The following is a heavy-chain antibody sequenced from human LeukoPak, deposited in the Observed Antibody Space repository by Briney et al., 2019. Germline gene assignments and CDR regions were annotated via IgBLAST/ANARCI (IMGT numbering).Heavy chain of an antibody. CDR1: GFTFSSYD. V-gene: IGHV3-13*01. D-gene: IGHD1-1*01. J-gene: IGHJ3*02. Sequence: GRSLRLSCAASGFTFSSYDIHWVRHATGKGLEWVSGIGTAGEIYYPGSVKGRFTISRENAKKFLYLQMNSQRAGDTAVYYCARDWSLRNWNDEVEAFDIWGQGTMVTVSS. CDR2: IGTAGEI. CDR3: ARDWSLRNWNDEVEAFDI.